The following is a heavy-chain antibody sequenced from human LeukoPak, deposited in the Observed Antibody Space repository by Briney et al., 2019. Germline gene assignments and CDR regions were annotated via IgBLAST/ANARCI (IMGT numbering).Heavy chain of an antibody. CDR3: ARDLGGDYYDSSGYYGGNY. D-gene: IGHD3-22*01. CDR2: INPNSGGT. J-gene: IGHJ4*02. Sequence: GASVKVSCKASGYTFTCYYMHWVRQAPGQGLEWMGWINPNSGGTNYAQKFQGRVTMTRDTSISTAYMELSRLRSDDTAVYYCARDLGGDYYDSSGYYGGNYWGQGTLVTVSS. V-gene: IGHV1-2*02. CDR1: GYTFTCYY.